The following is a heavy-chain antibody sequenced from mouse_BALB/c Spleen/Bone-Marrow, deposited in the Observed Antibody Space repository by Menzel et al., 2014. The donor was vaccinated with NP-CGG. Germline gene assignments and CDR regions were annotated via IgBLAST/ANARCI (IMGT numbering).Heavy chain of an antibody. CDR3: ARDINYDIYWYFDV. V-gene: IGHV7-3*02. J-gene: IGHJ1*01. CDR1: GFTFTDYY. CDR2: IRNKAKGYIT. Sequence: EVKLVESGGGLVQPGGSLRLSCAISGFTFTDYYMSWVRQPPGKALEWLGFIRNKAKGYITEYSASVKGRFTISRDNSQSILYLQMNTLRAEDSATYYCARDINYDIYWYFDVWGAGTTVTVSS. D-gene: IGHD2-4*01.